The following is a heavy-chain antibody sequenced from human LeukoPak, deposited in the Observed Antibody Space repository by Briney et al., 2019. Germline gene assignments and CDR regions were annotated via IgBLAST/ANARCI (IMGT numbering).Heavy chain of an antibody. J-gene: IGHJ4*02. CDR3: ARGSGSYDY. CDR2: ISGNSRYI. V-gene: IGHV3-21*01. CDR1: GFTSSSYS. Sequence: GGSLRLSCAASGFTSSSYSMNWVRQAPGKGLGWVSSISGNSRYIYYADSVRGRFTISRDNAKNSLYLQMGSLRAEDTAVYYCARGSGSYDYWGQGTLVTVSS. D-gene: IGHD1-26*01.